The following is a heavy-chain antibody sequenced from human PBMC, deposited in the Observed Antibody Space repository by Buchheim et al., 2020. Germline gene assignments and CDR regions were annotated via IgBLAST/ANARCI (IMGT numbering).Heavy chain of an antibody. CDR3: ARLFSSGWYGGRYFDY. CDR2: IYYSGST. V-gene: IGHV4-39*02. CDR1: GGSISSSTYY. J-gene: IGHJ4*02. Sequence: QLQLQESGPGLVKPSETLSLTCTVSGGSISSSTYYWGWIRQPPGRGLEWIGSIYYSGSTYYNPSLKSRVTMSVDTSKNHFSLNLSSVTAADTAVYYCARLFSSGWYGGRYFDYWGQGAL. D-gene: IGHD6-19*01.